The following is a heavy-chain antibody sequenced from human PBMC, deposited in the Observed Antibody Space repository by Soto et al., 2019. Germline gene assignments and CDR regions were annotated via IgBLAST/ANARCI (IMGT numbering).Heavy chain of an antibody. D-gene: IGHD3-22*01. CDR2: IYHSGST. J-gene: IGHJ5*02. V-gene: IGHV4-30-2*01. Sequence: QLQLQESGSGLVKLSQTLSLTCAVSGGSISSGGYSWSWIRQPPGKGLEWIGYIYHSGSTYYNPSLKSRVTISVDRSKNQFSLKLSSVTAADTAVYYCARRVGYYDSSGSVGWFDPWGQGTLVTVSS. CDR3: ARRVGYYDSSGSVGWFDP. CDR1: GGSISSGGYS.